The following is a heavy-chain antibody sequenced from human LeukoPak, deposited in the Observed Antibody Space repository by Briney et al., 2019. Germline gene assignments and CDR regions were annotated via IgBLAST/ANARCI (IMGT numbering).Heavy chain of an antibody. CDR3: ARAYSSSWYYYYYYMDV. CDR1: GYTFTGYY. V-gene: IGHV1-8*02. J-gene: IGHJ6*03. CDR2: MNPNSGNT. D-gene: IGHD6-13*01. Sequence: ASVKVSCKASGYTFTGYYMHWVRQAPGQGLEWMGWMNPNSGNTGYAQKFQGRVTMTRNTSISTAYMELSSLRSEDTAVYYCARAYSSSWYYYYYYMDVWGKGTTVTVSS.